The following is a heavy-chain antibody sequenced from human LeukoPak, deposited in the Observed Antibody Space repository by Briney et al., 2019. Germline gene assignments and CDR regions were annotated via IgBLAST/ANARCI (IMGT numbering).Heavy chain of an antibody. V-gene: IGHV4-61*02. Sequence: SETLSLTCTVSGGSISSGSYYWSWIRQPAGKGLEGIGRIYTSGSTNYNPSLKSRVTISVDTSKNQFSLKLSSVTAADTAVYYCARARDAWAVAGSIDYWGQGTLVTVSS. CDR1: GGSISSGSYY. CDR3: ARARDAWAVAGSIDY. J-gene: IGHJ4*02. CDR2: IYTSGST. D-gene: IGHD6-19*01.